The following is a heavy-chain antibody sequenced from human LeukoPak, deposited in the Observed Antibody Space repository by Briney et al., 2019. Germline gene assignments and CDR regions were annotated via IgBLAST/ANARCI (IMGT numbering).Heavy chain of an antibody. Sequence: GASVKVSCKASGYTFTGNYMHWVRQAPGQGLEWMGWINPNNSATNYAQRFQGRVTMTRDTSISTAYMELSRLRSGDTAVYYCAREINVPGFGAFDIWGQGTMVTVSS. J-gene: IGHJ3*02. CDR1: GYTFTGNY. V-gene: IGHV1-2*02. D-gene: IGHD2-2*01. CDR2: INPNNSAT. CDR3: AREINVPGFGAFDI.